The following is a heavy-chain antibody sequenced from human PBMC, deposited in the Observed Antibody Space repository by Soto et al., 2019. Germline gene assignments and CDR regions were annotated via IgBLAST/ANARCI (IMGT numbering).Heavy chain of an antibody. CDR2: INHSGST. D-gene: IGHD2-2*01. J-gene: IGHJ6*02. CDR3: ARSIVVVPAAIGWKIYYYGMDV. CDR1: GGSFSGYY. V-gene: IGHV4-34*01. Sequence: SETLSLTCAVYGGSFSGYYWSWIRQPPGKGLEWIGEINHSGSTNYNPSLKSRVTISVDTSKNQFSLKLSSVTAADTAVYYCARSIVVVPAAIGWKIYYYGMDVWGQGTTVTVSS.